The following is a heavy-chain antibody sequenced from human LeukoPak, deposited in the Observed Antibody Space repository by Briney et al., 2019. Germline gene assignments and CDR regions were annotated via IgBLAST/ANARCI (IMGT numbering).Heavy chain of an antibody. CDR1: VFTFRSYN. Sequence: GGSLRLSCAASVFTFRSYNMIWVRQAPGKRPEWVSSISSSSSYIYYADSVKGRFTISRDNAKNSLYLQMNSLRAEDTALYYCARGASRADYWGQGTLVTVSS. CDR3: ARGASRADY. V-gene: IGHV3-21*01. CDR2: ISSSSSYI. J-gene: IGHJ4*02.